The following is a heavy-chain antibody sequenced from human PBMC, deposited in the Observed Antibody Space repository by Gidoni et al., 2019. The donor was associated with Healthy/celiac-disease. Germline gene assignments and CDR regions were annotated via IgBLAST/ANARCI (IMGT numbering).Heavy chain of an antibody. V-gene: IGHV3-30*18. CDR1: GFPLSSYG. J-gene: IGHJ6*02. CDR2: ISYDGSNK. D-gene: IGHD3-9*01. CDR3: AKEGRYFDWLSRTYGMDV. Sequence: QVQLVESGGGVVQPGRSLRLSCAASGFPLSSYGMHWVRQAPGKGLEWVAVISYDGSNKYYADAVKGRFTISRDNSKNTLYLEMNSLRAEDTAVYYCAKEGRYFDWLSRTYGMDVWGQGTTVTVSS.